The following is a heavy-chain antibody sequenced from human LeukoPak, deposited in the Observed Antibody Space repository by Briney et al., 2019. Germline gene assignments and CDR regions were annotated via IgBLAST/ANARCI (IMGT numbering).Heavy chain of an antibody. CDR2: IYYSGST. CDR1: GGSISSSSYY. Sequence: SETLSLTCTVSGGSISSSSYYWGWIRQPPGKGLEWIGSIYYSGSTYYNPSLKSRVTISVDTSKNLFSLKLSSVTAADTAVYYCARPRRGGLDYWGQGTLVTVSS. D-gene: IGHD2-15*01. J-gene: IGHJ4*02. V-gene: IGHV4-39*01. CDR3: ARPRRGGLDY.